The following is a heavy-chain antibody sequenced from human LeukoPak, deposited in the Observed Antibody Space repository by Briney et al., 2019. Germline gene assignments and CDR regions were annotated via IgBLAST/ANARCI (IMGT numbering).Heavy chain of an antibody. CDR2: IYSGGST. Sequence: PGGSLRLSCAASGFTVSSNYMSWVRQAPGKGLEWVSVIYSGGSTYYADSVKGRFTISRDNSNNTLYLQMNSLRAEDTAVYYCAKLEIGRCYYDSSGYYTPAFDIWGQGTMVTVSS. CDR3: AKLEIGRCYYDSSGYYTPAFDI. V-gene: IGHV3-53*01. J-gene: IGHJ3*02. D-gene: IGHD3-22*01. CDR1: GFTVSSNY.